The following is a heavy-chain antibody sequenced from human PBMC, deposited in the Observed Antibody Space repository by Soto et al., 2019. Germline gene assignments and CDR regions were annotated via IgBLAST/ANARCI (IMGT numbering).Heavy chain of an antibody. CDR1: GGSLSTYY. J-gene: IGHJ4*02. CDR2: IHTSGST. CDR3: ARANDLSPSE. Sequence: SETLSLTCTVSGGSLSTYYWSWIRQPAGKGLEWIGRIHTSGSTNYNPSLKSRVTMSVDTSKNQFSLKLSSVSAADTAVYYCARANDLSPSEWGQGTLVTVSS. V-gene: IGHV4-4*07.